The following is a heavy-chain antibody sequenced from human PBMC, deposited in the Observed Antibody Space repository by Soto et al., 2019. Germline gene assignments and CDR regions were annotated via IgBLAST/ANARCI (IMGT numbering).Heavy chain of an antibody. V-gene: IGHV3-30*18. CDR1: GFTFSSYG. CDR3: AKSADTAMGPAYYYYGMDV. CDR2: ISYDGSNK. Sequence: GGSLRLSCAASGFTFSSYGMHWVRQAPGKGLEWVAVISYDGSNKYYADSEKGRFTISRDNSKNTLYLQMNSLRAEDTAVYYCAKSADTAMGPAYYYYGMDVWGQGTTVTVSS. J-gene: IGHJ6*02. D-gene: IGHD5-18*01.